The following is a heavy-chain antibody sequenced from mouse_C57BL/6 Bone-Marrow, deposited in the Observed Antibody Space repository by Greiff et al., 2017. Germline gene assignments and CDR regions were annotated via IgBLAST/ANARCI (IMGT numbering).Heavy chain of an antibody. CDR3: ASEGLLRAWFAY. V-gene: IGHV1-69*01. CDR1: GYTFTSYW. J-gene: IGHJ3*01. CDR2: IDPSDSYT. Sequence: QVQLQQPGAELVLPGASVKLSCKASGYTFTSYWMHWVKQRPGQGLEWIGEIDPSDSYTNYNQKFKGKSTLTVDKSSSKAYMQLSSLTSEDSAVYYCASEGLLRAWFAYWGQGTLVTVSA. D-gene: IGHD1-1*01.